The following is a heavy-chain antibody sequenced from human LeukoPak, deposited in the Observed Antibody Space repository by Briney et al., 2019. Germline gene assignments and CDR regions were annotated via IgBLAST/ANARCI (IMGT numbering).Heavy chain of an antibody. CDR1: GGSISSGSYY. J-gene: IGHJ4*02. V-gene: IGHV4-61*02. Sequence: SETLSLTCTVSGGSISSGSYYWSWIRQPAGKGLEWIGRFYPSGITNDNPSFKSRVTISADTSKNQFSLKLSSVTAADTAVYYCARVAFRSSSYISGIDYWGQGTLVTVSS. CDR2: FYPSGIT. CDR3: ARVAFRSSSYISGIDY. D-gene: IGHD6-6*01.